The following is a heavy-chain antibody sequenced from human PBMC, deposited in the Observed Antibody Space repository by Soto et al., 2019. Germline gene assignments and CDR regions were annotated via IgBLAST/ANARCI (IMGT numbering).Heavy chain of an antibody. D-gene: IGHD3-22*01. CDR1: GGSISSGGYS. CDR3: ATAYYYDSSGYYFFDFDY. Sequence: SETLSLTCAVSGGSISSGGYSWSWIRQPPGKGLEWIGYIYHSGSTYYNTSLKSRVTISVDTSKNQFSLKLSSVTAADTAVYYCATAYYYDSSGYYFFDFDYWGQGTLVTVSS. CDR2: IYHSGST. V-gene: IGHV4-30-2*02. J-gene: IGHJ4*02.